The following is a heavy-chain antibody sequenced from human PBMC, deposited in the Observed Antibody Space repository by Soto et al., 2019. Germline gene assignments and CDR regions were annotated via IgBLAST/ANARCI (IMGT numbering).Heavy chain of an antibody. CDR3: ARAFDILTRYSFDY. CDR2: IYYDGNT. D-gene: IGHD3-9*01. CDR1: GDSITCSSHY. J-gene: IGHJ4*02. Sequence: SETLSLTCTVSGDSITCSSHYWGWIRQPPGKGLESIANIYYDGNTYYNPSLKSRVTISLDTSKNQFSLRLNSVTAADTAVYYCARAFDILTRYSFDYWGQGTLVTVS. V-gene: IGHV4-39*01.